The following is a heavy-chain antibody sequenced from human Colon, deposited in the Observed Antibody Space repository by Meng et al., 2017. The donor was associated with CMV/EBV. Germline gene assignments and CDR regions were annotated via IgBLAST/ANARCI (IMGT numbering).Heavy chain of an antibody. Sequence: SETLSLTCSVSGGSMKYFSWSWIRQTPGKGLEWIGYIDYTGTTKYNPSLESRVTISVDTSKNQFSLKLSSVTAADTAVYYCARVRQLEGSSSNYYYYYGMDVWGQGTTVTVSS. CDR3: ARVRQLEGSSSNYYYYYGMDV. D-gene: IGHD1-1*01. CDR1: GGSMKYFS. CDR2: IDYTGTT. V-gene: IGHV4-59*01. J-gene: IGHJ6*02.